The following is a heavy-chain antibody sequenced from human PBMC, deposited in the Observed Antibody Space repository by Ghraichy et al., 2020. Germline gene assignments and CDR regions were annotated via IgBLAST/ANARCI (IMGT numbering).Heavy chain of an antibody. CDR2: IYSGGST. V-gene: IGHV3-53*01. D-gene: IGHD3-16*01. Sequence: GGSLRLSCAASGFTVSSNYMSWVRQAPGKGLEWVSVIYSGGSTYYADSVKGRFTISRDNSKNTLYLQMNSLRAEDTAVYYCAREGMVDYIWGSSYYFDYWGQGTLVTVSS. J-gene: IGHJ4*02. CDR1: GFTVSSNY. CDR3: AREGMVDYIWGSSYYFDY.